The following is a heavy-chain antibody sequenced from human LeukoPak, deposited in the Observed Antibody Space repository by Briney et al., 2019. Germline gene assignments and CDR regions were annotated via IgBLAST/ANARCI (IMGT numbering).Heavy chain of an antibody. CDR1: GFDFPTYA. CDR3: ARSSGSALALGSRFDP. D-gene: IGHD2-15*01. J-gene: IGHJ5*01. CDR2: VSYSGDDK. V-gene: IGHV3-30-3*01. Sequence: SGGSLRLSCAASGFDFPTYAMHWVRQAPGKGLEWVAVVSYSGDDKAYTDSVKGRFTVSRDNSINTLYLQMNTLRSDDAAVYFCARSSGSALALGSRFDPWGQGVHVTVSS.